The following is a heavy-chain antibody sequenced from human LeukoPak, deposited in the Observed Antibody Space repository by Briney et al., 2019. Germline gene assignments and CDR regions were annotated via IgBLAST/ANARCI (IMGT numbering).Heavy chain of an antibody. D-gene: IGHD6-19*01. J-gene: IGHJ4*02. CDR2: IHTSGSP. CDR1: GDSISSSY. V-gene: IGHV4-4*07. Sequence: SETLSLTCTVSGDSISSSYWGWIRQPAGKGLEGIGRIHTSGSPYYSPPLKSRVTMSVDTSTNQFSLKLSSVTAADTAMYYCARVRLGRGLDYWGQGTLVTVSS. CDR3: ARVRLGRGLDY.